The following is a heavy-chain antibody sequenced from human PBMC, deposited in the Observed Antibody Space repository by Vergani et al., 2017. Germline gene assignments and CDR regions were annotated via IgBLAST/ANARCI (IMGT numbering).Heavy chain of an antibody. CDR1: GFTFSSYW. J-gene: IGHJ4*02. CDR3: ASQKGNGYYDFWSAKGNYFDY. V-gene: IGHV3-7*01. Sequence: EVQLVESGGGLVQPGGSLRLSCAASGFTFSSYWMSWVRQAPGKGLEWVANIKQDGSEKYYVDSVKGRFTISRDNAKNSLYLQMNSLRAEDTAVYYCASQKGNGYYDFWSAKGNYFDYWGQGSLVTVSS. D-gene: IGHD3-3*01. CDR2: IKQDGSEK.